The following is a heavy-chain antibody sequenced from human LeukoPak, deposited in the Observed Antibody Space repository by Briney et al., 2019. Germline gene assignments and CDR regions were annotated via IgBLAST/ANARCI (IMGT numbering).Heavy chain of an antibody. D-gene: IGHD6-6*01. CDR2: IYTSGST. V-gene: IGHV4-4*07. Sequence: KPSETLSLTCTVSGGSISSYYWSWIRQPAGKGLEWIGRIYTSGSTNYNPSLKGRVTISIDTSKNQFSLKLSSVTAADSAVYYCARLTRLSTSPDRYYLDYWGQGTLVTVSS. CDR1: GGSISSYY. CDR3: ARLTRLSTSPDRYYLDY. J-gene: IGHJ4*02.